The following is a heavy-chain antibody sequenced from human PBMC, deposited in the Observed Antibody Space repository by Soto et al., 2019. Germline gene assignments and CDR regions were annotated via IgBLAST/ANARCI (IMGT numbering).Heavy chain of an antibody. CDR1: GGSISSGGYY. V-gene: IGHV4-31*03. Sequence: LSLTCTVSGGSISSGGYYWSWIRQHPGKGLEWIGYIYYSGSTYYNPSLKSRVTISVDTSKNQFSLKLSSVTAADTAVYYCARDQKYQLLGRWFDPWGQGTLVTVSS. J-gene: IGHJ5*02. CDR2: IYYSGST. D-gene: IGHD2-2*01. CDR3: ARDQKYQLLGRWFDP.